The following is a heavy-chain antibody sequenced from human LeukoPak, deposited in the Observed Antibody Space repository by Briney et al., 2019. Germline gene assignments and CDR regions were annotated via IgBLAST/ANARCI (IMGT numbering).Heavy chain of an antibody. CDR1: GYTFTGYY. Sequence: GASVKVSCKASGYTFTGYYIHWVRQAPGQGLEWMGWINPNTGDTNYAQKSQGRVTMTRDTSISTAYMELTRLRSDDTAVYYCARGYYDSSAYYSADYWGQGTLVTVSS. V-gene: IGHV1-2*02. CDR2: INPNTGDT. D-gene: IGHD3-22*01. CDR3: ARGYYDSSAYYSADY. J-gene: IGHJ4*02.